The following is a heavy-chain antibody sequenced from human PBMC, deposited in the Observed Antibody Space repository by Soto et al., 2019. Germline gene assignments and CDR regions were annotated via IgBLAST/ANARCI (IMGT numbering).Heavy chain of an antibody. D-gene: IGHD5-12*01. J-gene: IGHJ6*02. V-gene: IGHV3-30*18. CDR2: ISYDGSNK. CDR3: AKGEKVATKYYYYYGMGV. CDR1: GFTFSSNG. Sequence: QVQLVESGGGVVQPGRSLRLSCAASGFTFSSNGMHWVRQAPGKGLEWVAVISYDGSNKYYADSVKGRFTISRDNSKNTLYLQMNSLRAEDTAVYYCAKGEKVATKYYYYYGMGVWGQGTTVTVSS.